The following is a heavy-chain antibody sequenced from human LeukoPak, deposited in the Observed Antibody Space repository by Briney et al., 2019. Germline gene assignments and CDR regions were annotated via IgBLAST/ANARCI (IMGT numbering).Heavy chain of an antibody. D-gene: IGHD6-13*01. CDR2: ISGSGGST. Sequence: TGGSLRLSCAASGFTFSSYAMTWVRQAPGKGLEWVSAISGSGGSTYYADSVKGRFTISRDNSKNTLYLQMNSLRAEDTAVYYCAKCTYSSSWYWEYYYYGMDVWGQGTTVTVSS. CDR1: GFTFSSYA. V-gene: IGHV3-23*01. CDR3: AKCTYSSSWYWEYYYYGMDV. J-gene: IGHJ6*02.